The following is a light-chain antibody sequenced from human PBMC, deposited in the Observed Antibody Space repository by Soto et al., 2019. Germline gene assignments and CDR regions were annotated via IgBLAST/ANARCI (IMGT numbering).Light chain of an antibody. CDR2: KVS. J-gene: IGKJ2*01. CDR1: QSLEHSDGNTY. CDR3: MRATHYPPYT. Sequence: EIVMTQTPLSSPVTLGQPASISCRSSQSLEHSDGNTYLSWLQQRPGQPPRLLIFKVSHRFSGVPDRFSGSGAGTDFTLKISRVEAEDVGVYYCMRATHYPPYTFGQGTKLEIK. V-gene: IGKV2-24*01.